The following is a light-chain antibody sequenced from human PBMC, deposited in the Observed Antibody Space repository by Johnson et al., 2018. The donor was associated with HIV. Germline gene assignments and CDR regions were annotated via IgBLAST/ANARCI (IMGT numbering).Light chain of an antibody. V-gene: IGLV1-51*01. CDR1: SSNIGNNY. CDR2: DNN. CDR3: GTWDSSLSAFYV. Sequence: QSVLTQPPSVSAAPGQKVTISCSGSSSNIGNNYVSWYQQLPGTAPKLLIYDNNKRPSGIPDRFSGSHSGTSATLGIAGLQTGDEADYYCGTWDSSLSAFYVFGTGTKITVL. J-gene: IGLJ1*01.